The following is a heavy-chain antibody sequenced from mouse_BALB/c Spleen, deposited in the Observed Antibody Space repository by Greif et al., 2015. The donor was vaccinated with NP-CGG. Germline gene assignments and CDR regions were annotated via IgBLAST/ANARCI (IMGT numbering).Heavy chain of an antibody. V-gene: IGHV14-3*02. J-gene: IGHJ4*01. CDR3: ARDYGSRNAMDY. D-gene: IGHD1-1*01. CDR2: IDPANGNT. CDR1: GFNIKDTY. Sequence: VQLQQPGAELVKPGASVKLSCTASGFNIKDTYMHWVKQRPEQGLEWIGRIDPANGNTKYDPKFQGKATITADTSSNTAYLQLSILTSEDTAVYYCARDYGSRNAMDYWGQVTSVTVSS.